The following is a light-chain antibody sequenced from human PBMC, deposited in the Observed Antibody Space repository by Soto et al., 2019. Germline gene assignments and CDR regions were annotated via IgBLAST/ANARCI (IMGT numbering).Light chain of an antibody. CDR1: QSLSSSY. CDR3: QQYGSSPIT. J-gene: IGKJ5*01. Sequence: EIVLTQSPGTLPLSPGERATLSCRASQSLSSSYLAWYQQKPGQAPRLLIYDVSSRAPGIPDRFSGSGSETDFTLTISRLEPEDFAVYYCQQYGSSPITFGQGTRLEIK. V-gene: IGKV3-20*01. CDR2: DVS.